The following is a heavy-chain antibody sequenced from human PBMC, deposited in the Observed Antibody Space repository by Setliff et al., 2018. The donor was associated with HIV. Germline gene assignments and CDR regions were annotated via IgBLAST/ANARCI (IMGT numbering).Heavy chain of an antibody. CDR2: INHSGST. Sequence: SCAVYGGSFSGYYWSWIRQPPGKGLEWIGEINHSGSTNYNPSLKSRVTMSVATSKNQFSLKLSSVTAADTAVYYCARRRDYSTVAPRPPNWFDPWGQGTLVT. D-gene: IGHD6-6*01. CDR1: GGSFSGYY. J-gene: IGHJ5*02. V-gene: IGHV4-34*01. CDR3: ARRRDYSTVAPRPPNWFDP.